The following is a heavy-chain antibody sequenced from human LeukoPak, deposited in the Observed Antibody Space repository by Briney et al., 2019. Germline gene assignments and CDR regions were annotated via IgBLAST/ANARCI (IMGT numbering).Heavy chain of an antibody. D-gene: IGHD1-26*01. Sequence: GASVKVSCKASGYTFTSYDINWVRQATGQGLEWMGRMNPNSGNTGYAQKFQGRVTITRNTSISTAYMELSSLRSEDTAVYYCARGRMGSGSPYNWFDPWGQGTLVTVSS. CDR2: MNPNSGNT. V-gene: IGHV1-8*03. CDR1: GYTFTSYD. J-gene: IGHJ5*02. CDR3: ARGRMGSGSPYNWFDP.